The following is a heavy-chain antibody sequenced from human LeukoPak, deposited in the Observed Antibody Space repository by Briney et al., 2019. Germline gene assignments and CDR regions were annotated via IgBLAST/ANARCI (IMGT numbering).Heavy chain of an antibody. D-gene: IGHD1-26*01. CDR3: ARAQGSYYHYYMDV. CDR1: GYSFTGYY. J-gene: IGHJ6*03. CDR2: INPNSGGT. V-gene: IGHV1-2*02. Sequence: ASVKVSCKASGYSFTGYYMHWVRQAPGQGLEWMGWINPNSGGTKYAQKFQGRVTMTRDMSTSTVNMELSSLRSEDTAVYYCARAQGSYYHYYMDVWGKGTTVTVSS.